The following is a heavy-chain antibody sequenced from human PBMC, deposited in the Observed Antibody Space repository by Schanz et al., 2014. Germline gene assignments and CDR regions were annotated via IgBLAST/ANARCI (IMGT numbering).Heavy chain of an antibody. V-gene: IGHV3-30*04. CDR3: TRDRGALINHNDALDL. CDR2: TSTDGTKT. Sequence: QVQLVESGGGVVQPGTSLRLSCAASGFTFRGHAMHWVRQAPGQGLEKGAVTSTDGTKTYYAASVRGRFTISRDTSKNTVYLQMNSLRSEDTAVYYCTRDRGALINHNDALDLWGQGTMVSVSS. D-gene: IGHD3-16*01. CDR1: GFTFRGHA. J-gene: IGHJ3*01.